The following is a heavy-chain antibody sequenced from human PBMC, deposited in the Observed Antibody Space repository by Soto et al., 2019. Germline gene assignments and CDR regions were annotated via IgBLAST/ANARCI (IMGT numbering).Heavy chain of an antibody. V-gene: IGHV5-51*01. CDR3: ARGEVEYYIKQLSYYSVDV. CDR2: IYPGDSDT. J-gene: IGHJ6*02. Sequence: PGESLKISCKGSGYIFTSYWIAWVRQMPGKGLGWMGIIYPGDSDTRYSPSFQGQVTISADKSISTAYLQWSSLKASDTAMYYCARGEVEYYIKQLSYYSVDVWGQGTTVTVSS. CDR1: GYIFTSYW. D-gene: IGHD3-10*01.